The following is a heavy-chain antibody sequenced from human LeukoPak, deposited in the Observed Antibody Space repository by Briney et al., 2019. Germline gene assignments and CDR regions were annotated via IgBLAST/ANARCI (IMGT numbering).Heavy chain of an antibody. Sequence: PGGSLRLSCAASGFTFSSYDMHWVRQATGKGLEWVSAIGTAGDTYYPGSVKGRFTISRENAKNSLYPQMNSLRAGDTAVYYCARLGGSDAFDIWGQGTMVTVSS. CDR3: ARLGGSDAFDI. CDR2: IGTAGDT. CDR1: GFTFSSYD. D-gene: IGHD1-26*01. V-gene: IGHV3-13*01. J-gene: IGHJ3*02.